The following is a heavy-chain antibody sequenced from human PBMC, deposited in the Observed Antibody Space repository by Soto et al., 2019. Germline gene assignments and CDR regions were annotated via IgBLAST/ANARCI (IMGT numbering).Heavy chain of an antibody. CDR3: ARDKIISLFDS. D-gene: IGHD3-3*02. J-gene: IGHJ4*02. V-gene: IGHV4-34*01. CDR1: GGSFSGYY. Sequence: QVQLQQWGAGLLKPSETLSLTCAVYGGSFSGYYWTWIRQPPGPGLEWIGEVNHSGSTNYNPSLKSRVTISVDASKNQCSLKLTSVTAAGTAVYYCARDKIISLFDSWGQGTLVTVSS. CDR2: VNHSGST.